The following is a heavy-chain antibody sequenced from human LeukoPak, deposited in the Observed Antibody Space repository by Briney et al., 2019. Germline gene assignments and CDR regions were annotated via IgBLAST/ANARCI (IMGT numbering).Heavy chain of an antibody. CDR2: IYYSGSA. V-gene: IGHV4-59*01. J-gene: IGHJ3*02. CDR1: GGSISTYY. Sequence: KASETLSLTCTVSGGSISTYYWNWVRQPPGKGMERVGYIYYSGSANYNPSLTGRVTISVDTSKHQFSLKLSSVTAADTAVYYCAREYNYYDSSGWDAFEIWGQGTMVTVSS. CDR3: AREYNYYDSSGWDAFEI. D-gene: IGHD3-22*01.